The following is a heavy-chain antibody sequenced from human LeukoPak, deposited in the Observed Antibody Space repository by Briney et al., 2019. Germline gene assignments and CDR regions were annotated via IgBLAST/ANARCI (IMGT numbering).Heavy chain of an antibody. CDR1: GFTFSSYS. V-gene: IGHV3-21*01. Sequence: SGGSLRLSCAASGFTFSSYSMNWVRQAPGKGLEWVSSISSSSSYIYYADSVKGRFTISRDNAKNSLYLQMNSLRAEDTAVYYCARVHGQYNWNYVVPDYYFDYWGQGTLVTVSS. J-gene: IGHJ4*02. CDR3: ARVHGQYNWNYVVPDYYFDY. D-gene: IGHD1-7*01. CDR2: ISSSSSYI.